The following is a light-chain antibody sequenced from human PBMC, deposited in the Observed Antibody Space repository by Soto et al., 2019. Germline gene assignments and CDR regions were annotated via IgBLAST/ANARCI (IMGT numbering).Light chain of an antibody. CDR1: SSDVGGYNY. CDR2: DVS. Sequence: QSALTQPASVSGSPGQSITISCTGTSSDVGGYNYVSWYQQHPGKAPKFMIYDVSNRPSGVSNRFSGSKSGNTASLTIPGLQAEDEADYHCSSYTTSNTRQIVFGTGTKVTVL. CDR3: SSYTTSNTRQIV. J-gene: IGLJ1*01. V-gene: IGLV2-14*01.